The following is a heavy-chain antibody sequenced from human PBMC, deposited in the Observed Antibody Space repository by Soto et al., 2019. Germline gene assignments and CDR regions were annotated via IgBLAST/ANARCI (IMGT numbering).Heavy chain of an antibody. J-gene: IGHJ6*02. CDR3: ARSRGDGGMDV. V-gene: IGHV1-8*01. Sequence: QVQLVQSGADVKKPGASVKVSCKASGYTFTSYDVIWVRQATGQGLEWMGWMNPNSGNTGYAQNFQDRVTMTRNTPISTAYMDVNHLRSEDTAVYYCARSRGDGGMDVWGQGTTVTVSS. CDR1: GYTFTSYD. CDR2: MNPNSGNT. D-gene: IGHD3-10*01.